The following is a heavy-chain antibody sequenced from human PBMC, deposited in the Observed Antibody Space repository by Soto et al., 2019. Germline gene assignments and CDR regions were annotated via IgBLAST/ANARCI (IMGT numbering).Heavy chain of an antibody. CDR3: AIIAYCGGDCYSPP. CDR1: GGTFSSYT. J-gene: IGHJ5*02. D-gene: IGHD2-21*02. V-gene: IGHV1-69*02. Sequence: QVQLVQSGAEVKKPGSSVKVSCKASGGTFSSYTISWVRQAPGQGLEWMGRIIPILGIANYAQKFQGRVTITADKSTSTAYMVLSSLRSEDTAVYYCAIIAYCGGDCYSPPWGQGTLVTVSS. CDR2: IIPILGIA.